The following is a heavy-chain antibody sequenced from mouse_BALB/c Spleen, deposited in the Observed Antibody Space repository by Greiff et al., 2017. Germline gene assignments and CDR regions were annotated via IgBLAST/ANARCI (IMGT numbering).Heavy chain of an antibody. CDR2: ISYSGST. CDR3: ARYDYHYAMDY. Sequence: EVQRVESGPGLVKPSQSLSLTCTVTGYSITSDYAWNWIRQFPGNKLEWMGYISYSGSTSYNPSLKSRISITRDTSKNQFFLQLNSVTTEDTATYYCARYDYHYAMDYWGQGTSVTVSS. J-gene: IGHJ4*01. V-gene: IGHV3-2*02. CDR1: GYSITSDYA. D-gene: IGHD2-4*01.